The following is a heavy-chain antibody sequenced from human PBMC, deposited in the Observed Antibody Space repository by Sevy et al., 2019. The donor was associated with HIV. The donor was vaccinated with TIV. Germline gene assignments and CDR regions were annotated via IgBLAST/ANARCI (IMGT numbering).Heavy chain of an antibody. J-gene: IGHJ6*02. D-gene: IGHD4-17*01. Sequence: GGSLRLSCAASGFTVSSNYMSWVRQAPGKGLEWVSVIYSGGSTYYADSVKGRFTISRDNSKNTLYLQMNSLRAEDTAVDYCARVRGDYITLYYYGMDVWGQGTTVTVSS. V-gene: IGHV3-53*01. CDR1: GFTVSSNY. CDR2: IYSGGST. CDR3: ARVRGDYITLYYYGMDV.